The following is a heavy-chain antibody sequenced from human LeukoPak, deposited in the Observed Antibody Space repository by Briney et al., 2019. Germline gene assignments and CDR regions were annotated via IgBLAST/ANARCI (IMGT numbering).Heavy chain of an antibody. CDR1: GFTFSDYW. D-gene: IGHD3-10*01. CDR2: INNGASRT. V-gene: IGHV3-74*01. CDR3: ARGVIKKYGFDF. Sequence: PGGSLRLSCATSGFTFSDYWMHWVRQAPGKGLVWVSRINNGASRTNYADSVKGRFTISRDNAKSTLYLQMNSLRAEDTAVYYCARGVIKKYGFDFGGQGTLVTVSS. J-gene: IGHJ4*02.